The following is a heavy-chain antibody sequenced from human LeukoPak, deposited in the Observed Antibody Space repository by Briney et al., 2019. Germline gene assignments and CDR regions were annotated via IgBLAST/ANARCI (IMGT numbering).Heavy chain of an antibody. CDR1: GGSFSGYY. Sequence: SETLSLTCAVYGGSFSGYYWSWIRQPPGKGLEWIGEINHSGSTNYNPSLKSRVTISVDTSENQFSLKLSSVTAADTAVYYCARGSNVLLWFGELDYWGQGTLVTVSS. V-gene: IGHV4-34*01. J-gene: IGHJ4*02. CDR3: ARGSNVLLWFGELDY. CDR2: INHSGST. D-gene: IGHD3-10*01.